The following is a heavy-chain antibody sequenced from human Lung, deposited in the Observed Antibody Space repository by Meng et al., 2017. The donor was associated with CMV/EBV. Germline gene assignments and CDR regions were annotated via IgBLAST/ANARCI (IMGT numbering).Heavy chain of an antibody. CDR3: TTDMAETITNVGGVITYFDH. Sequence: SCAASGFTFSSAWMSWVRQVPGKGLEWVGRIESYSDGGTTEYAAPVKGRFTISRDDSKKRLFLHMNSLKAEDTAVYYCTTDMAETITNVGGVITYFDHWGQGXLVTVSS. D-gene: IGHD3-3*01. CDR1: GFTFSSAW. J-gene: IGHJ4*02. CDR2: IESYSDGGTT. V-gene: IGHV3-15*04.